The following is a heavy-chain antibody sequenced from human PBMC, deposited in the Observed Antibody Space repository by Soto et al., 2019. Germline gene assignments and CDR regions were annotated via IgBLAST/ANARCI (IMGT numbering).Heavy chain of an antibody. CDR2: ISYDGSNK. CDR1: GFTFSSYG. J-gene: IGHJ6*02. V-gene: IGHV3-30*03. CDR3: AIVLCIITSCYAWYYYYYGMDV. D-gene: IGHD2-2*01. Sequence: GGSLRLSCAASGFTFSSYGMHWVRQAPGKGLEWVAVISYDGSNKYYADSVKGRFTISRDNSKNTLYLQMNSLRAEDTAVYYCAIVLCIITSCYAWYYYYYGMDVWGQGTTVTVSS.